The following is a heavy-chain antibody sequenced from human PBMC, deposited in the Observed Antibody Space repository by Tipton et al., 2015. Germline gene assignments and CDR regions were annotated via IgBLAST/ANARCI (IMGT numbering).Heavy chain of an antibody. CDR2: IYHSGST. D-gene: IGHD2-15*01. J-gene: IGHJ4*02. V-gene: IGHV4-38-2*02. CDR1: GHSITTDNY. CDR3: ARDDGYCSGGSCYNPSYFDY. Sequence: TLSLTCTVSGHSITTDNYCGWVRHSPGKGLEWIGSIYHSGSTYYKLSLKSRVTISLDTSKNQFSLRLTSVSAADTAIYYCARDDGYCSGGSCYNPSYFDYWGQGTLVTVSS.